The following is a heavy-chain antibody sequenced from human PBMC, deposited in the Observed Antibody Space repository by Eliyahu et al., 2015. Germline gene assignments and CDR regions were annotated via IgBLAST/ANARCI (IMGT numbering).Heavy chain of an antibody. V-gene: IGHV3-30*18. Sequence: QAPGXGLXWVAVISYDGSNKYYADSVKGRFTISRDNSKNTLYLQMNSLRAEDTAVYYCAKDFPEWELVWGHFDYWGQGTLVTVSS. J-gene: IGHJ4*02. CDR2: ISYDGSNK. D-gene: IGHD1-26*01. CDR3: AKDFPEWELVWGHFDY.